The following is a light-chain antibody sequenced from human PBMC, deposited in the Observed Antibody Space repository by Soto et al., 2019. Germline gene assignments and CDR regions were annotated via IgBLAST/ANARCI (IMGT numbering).Light chain of an antibody. CDR2: AAS. CDR1: QSINTY. J-gene: IGKJ1*01. CDR3: QQSYSTPWL. V-gene: IGKV1-39*01. Sequence: DIQITQSASRLSGSVRERVTISCQTSQSINTYLNWYQQKPGKAPKLLIYAASSLQSGVPSRFSGSGSGTDFTLTISRLQPEDFATYYYQQSYSTPWLLGPGAKAEI.